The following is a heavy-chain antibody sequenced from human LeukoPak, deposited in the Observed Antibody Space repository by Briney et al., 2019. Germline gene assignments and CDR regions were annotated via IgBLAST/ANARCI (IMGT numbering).Heavy chain of an antibody. V-gene: IGHV3-7*01. CDR2: IKPDGSLQ. J-gene: IGHJ4*02. D-gene: IGHD3-22*01. Sequence: AGGSLRLSCTASGFIFSSFWMAWVRQAPGKGLEWVANIKPDGSLQFYGDSVKGRFTISRDNAENSLYLQMNNLRAEDTALYYCATSYDSSGCDWGQGTLVTVSS. CDR1: GFIFSSFW. CDR3: ATSYDSSGCD.